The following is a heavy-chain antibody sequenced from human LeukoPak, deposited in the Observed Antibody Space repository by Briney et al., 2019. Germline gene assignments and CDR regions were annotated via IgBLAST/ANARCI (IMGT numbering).Heavy chain of an antibody. V-gene: IGHV1-18*01. CDR3: VRDRITIFGVVTSDY. D-gene: IGHD3-3*01. CDR2: ISAYNGNT. J-gene: IGHJ4*02. CDR1: GYTFTSYG. Sequence: ASVKVSCKASGYTFTSYGISWVRQAPGQGLEWMGWISAYNGNTNYAQKLQGRVTMTTDTSTSTAYMELRSLRSDDTAVYYCVRDRITIFGVVTSDYWGQGTLVTVSS.